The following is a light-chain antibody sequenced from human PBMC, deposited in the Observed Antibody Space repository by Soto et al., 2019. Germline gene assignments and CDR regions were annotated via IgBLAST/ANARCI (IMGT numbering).Light chain of an antibody. CDR1: QNVRKN. V-gene: IGKV3-15*01. J-gene: IGKJ1*01. CDR3: QQYNNWPRGT. CDR2: GAS. Sequence: ETVMTQSPVALSVSPGERATLSCRARQNVRKNLAWYQQKPGQAPRLLIYGASTRATGIPARFSGDGSGTEFTLTIDSLQSEDFAVYYCQQYNNWPRGTFGQGTKVEIK.